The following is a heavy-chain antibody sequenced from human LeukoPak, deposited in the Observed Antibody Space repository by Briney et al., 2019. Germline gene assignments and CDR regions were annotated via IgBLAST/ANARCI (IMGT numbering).Heavy chain of an antibody. CDR2: ISRSSGTI. CDR3: VVDRRQGPTVTTFSPFDY. V-gene: IGHV3-48*04. J-gene: IGHJ4*02. D-gene: IGHD4-17*01. Sequence: GGSLRLSCAASGFTFSNYNMNWVRQAPGTGLEWVSYISRSSGTIKYADSVKGRFTISRDNAKNSLYLQMNSLRAEDTAVYYCVVDRRQGPTVTTFSPFDYWGQGNLVTVSS. CDR1: GFTFSNYN.